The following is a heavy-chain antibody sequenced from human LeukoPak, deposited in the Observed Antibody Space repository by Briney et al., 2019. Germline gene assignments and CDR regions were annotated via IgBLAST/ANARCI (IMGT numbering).Heavy chain of an antibody. CDR1: GGSISSYY. V-gene: IGHV4-59*01. CDR3: AGLAYCGGDCYSPIFDY. CDR2: IYCSGST. J-gene: IGHJ4*02. D-gene: IGHD2-21*02. Sequence: SETLSLTCTVSGGSISSYYWSWIRQPPGKGLEWIGYIYCSGSTNYNPSLKSRVTISVDTSKNQFSLKLSSVTAADTAVYYCAGLAYCGGDCYSPIFDYWGQGTLVTVSS.